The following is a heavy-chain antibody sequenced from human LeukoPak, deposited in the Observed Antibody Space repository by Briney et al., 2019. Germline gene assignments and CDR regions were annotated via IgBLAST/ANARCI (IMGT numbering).Heavy chain of an antibody. CDR3: AKALHCTNGVCYKTAPATN. CDR2: ISGSGGST. D-gene: IGHD2-8*01. V-gene: IGHV3-23*01. J-gene: IGHJ4*02. Sequence: GGSPRLSCAASGFTFSSYAMSWVRQAPGKGLEWVSAISGSGGSTYYADSVKGRFTISRDNSKNTLYLQMNSLRAEDTAVYYCAKALHCTNGVCYKTAPATNWGQGTLVTVSS. CDR1: GFTFSSYA.